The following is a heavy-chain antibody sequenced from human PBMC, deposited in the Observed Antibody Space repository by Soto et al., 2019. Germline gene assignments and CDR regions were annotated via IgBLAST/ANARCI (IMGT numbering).Heavy chain of an antibody. V-gene: IGHV3-23*01. CDR2: ISGSGGST. J-gene: IGHJ3*01. CDR3: ASGYDAYAFFF. CDR1: GFTFSSYA. Sequence: GGSLRLSCAASGFTFSSYAMSWVRQAPGKGLEWVSAISGSGGSTYYADSVKGRFTISRDNSKNTLYLQMNSLRAEDTAVDYCASGYDAYAFFFWGQGTMVTVSS. D-gene: IGHD3-10*01.